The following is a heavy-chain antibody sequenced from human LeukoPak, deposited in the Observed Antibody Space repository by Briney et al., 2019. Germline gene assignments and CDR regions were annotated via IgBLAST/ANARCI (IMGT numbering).Heavy chain of an antibody. Sequence: PTGGSLRLSCSASGFTFSSYDMHWVRQAPGKGLEWVAVIWYDGSNKYYADSVKGRFTISRDNSKNTLYLQMNSLRAEDRAVYYCARESSSYYGMDGWGQGTTVTVSS. V-gene: IGHV3-33*08. J-gene: IGHJ6*02. CDR2: IWYDGSNK. CDR3: ARESSSYYGMDG. D-gene: IGHD2-15*01. CDR1: GFTFSSYD.